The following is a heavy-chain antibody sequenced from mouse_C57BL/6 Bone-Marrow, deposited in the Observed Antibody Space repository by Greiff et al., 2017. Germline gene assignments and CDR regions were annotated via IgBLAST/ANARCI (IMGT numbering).Heavy chain of an antibody. Sequence: VKLQESGPGLVQPSQSLSIICTVSGFSLTSYGVHWVRQSPGKGLEWLGVIWSGGSTDYNAAFISRLSISKDNSKSQVFFKMNSLQADDTAIYYCARNSRSTMITRWYFDVWGTGTTVTVSS. CDR3: ARNSRSTMITRWYFDV. CDR2: IWSGGST. D-gene: IGHD2-4*01. V-gene: IGHV2-2*01. J-gene: IGHJ1*03. CDR1: GFSLTSYG.